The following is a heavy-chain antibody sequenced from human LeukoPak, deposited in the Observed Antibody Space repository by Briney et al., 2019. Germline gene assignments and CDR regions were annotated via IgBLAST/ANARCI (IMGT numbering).Heavy chain of an antibody. CDR2: IYYSGST. V-gene: IGHV4-39*07. Sequence: SETLSLTCTVSGGSISSSSYYWGWIRQPPGKGLEWIGSIYYSGSTYYNPSLKSRVTISVDTSKNQFSLKLSSVTAADTAVYYCARVGHCSGGSCYDDYFDYWGQGTLVTVSS. J-gene: IGHJ4*02. CDR1: GGSISSSSYY. CDR3: ARVGHCSGGSCYDDYFDY. D-gene: IGHD2-15*01.